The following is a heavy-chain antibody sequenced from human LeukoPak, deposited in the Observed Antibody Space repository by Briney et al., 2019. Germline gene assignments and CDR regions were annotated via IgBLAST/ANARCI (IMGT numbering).Heavy chain of an antibody. CDR2: IIPILGIA. J-gene: IGHJ4*02. CDR1: GGTFSSYT. CDR3: AIKHDFWSGYYSDSFDY. D-gene: IGHD3-3*01. V-gene: IGHV1-69*02. Sequence: SVKVSCKASGGTFSSYTISWVRQAPGQGLEWMGRIIPILGIANYAQKFQGRVTITADKSTSTAYMELSSLRSEDTAVYYSAIKHDFWSGYYSDSFDYWGQGTLVTVSS.